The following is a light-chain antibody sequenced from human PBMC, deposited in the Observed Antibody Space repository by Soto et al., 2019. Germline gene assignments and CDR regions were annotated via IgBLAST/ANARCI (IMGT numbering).Light chain of an antibody. CDR3: QQYNNWAPCT. V-gene: IGKV3-15*01. CDR2: GAS. J-gene: IGKJ2*02. CDR1: QSVSSN. Sequence: EIVMTQSPATLSVSPGERATLSCRASQSVSSNLAWYQQKPGQAPRLLIYGASTRATGIPARFSGSGSGTEFTLTISSMQSEDFAVYYCQQYNNWAPCTFGQGTKVAIK.